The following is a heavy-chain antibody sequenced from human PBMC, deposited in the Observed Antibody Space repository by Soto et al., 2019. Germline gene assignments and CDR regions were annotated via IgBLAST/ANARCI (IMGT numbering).Heavy chain of an antibody. J-gene: IGHJ4*02. CDR1: GFTFSSYA. D-gene: IGHD1-20*01. CDR3: ARDQAISRPTFGY. CDR2: ISYDGSNK. V-gene: IGHV3-30-3*01. Sequence: GGSLRLSCAASGFTFSSYAMHWVRQAPGKRLEWVAVISYDGSNKYYADSVKGRFTISRDNSKNTLYLQMNSLRAEDTAVYYCARDQAISRPTFGYWGQESMVTVSS.